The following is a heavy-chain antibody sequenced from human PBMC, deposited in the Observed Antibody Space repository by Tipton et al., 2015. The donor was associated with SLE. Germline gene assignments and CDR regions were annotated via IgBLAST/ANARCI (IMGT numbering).Heavy chain of an antibody. V-gene: IGHV1-8*01. CDR2: MNPNSGIT. CDR1: GYSFTSYD. CDR3: ARARAGIDWYFDL. D-gene: IGHD6-19*01. Sequence: QVQLVQSGAEVKKPGASVKVSCRASGYSFTSYDINWVRQATGQGLEWMGWMNPNSGITGYAQKFQGRVTMTRSTSISTAYMELSSLRSEDTAVYYCARARAGIDWYFDLWGRGTLVTASS. J-gene: IGHJ2*01.